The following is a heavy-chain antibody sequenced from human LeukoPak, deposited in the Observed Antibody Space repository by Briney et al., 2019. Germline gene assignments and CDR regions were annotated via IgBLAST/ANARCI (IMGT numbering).Heavy chain of an antibody. J-gene: IGHJ4*02. Sequence: GGSLRLSCAASGFTLSSYSMNWVRQAPGKGLEWVSSISSSSSYIYYADSVKGRFTISRDNAKNSLYLQMNSLRAEDTAVYYCARDSKWELDYWGQGTLVTVSS. CDR1: GFTLSSYS. V-gene: IGHV3-21*01. CDR3: ARDSKWELDY. CDR2: ISSSSSYI. D-gene: IGHD1-26*01.